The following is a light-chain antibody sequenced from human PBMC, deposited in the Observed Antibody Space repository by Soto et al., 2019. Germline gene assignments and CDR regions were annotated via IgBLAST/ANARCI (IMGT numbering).Light chain of an antibody. Sequence: DIQMTQSPSSLSASVGDRVTITCRASQPIRNSLNWYQQKPGKAPKLLIYAASSLQSGVPSRFSGSGSGTDFTLTISSLQPEDFATFYCQQSYSTLMYTFGQGTKVDIK. CDR1: QPIRNS. V-gene: IGKV1-39*01. CDR2: AAS. J-gene: IGKJ2*01. CDR3: QQSYSTLMYT.